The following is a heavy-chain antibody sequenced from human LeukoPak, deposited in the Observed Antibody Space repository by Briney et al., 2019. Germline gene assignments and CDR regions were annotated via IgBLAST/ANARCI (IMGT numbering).Heavy chain of an antibody. V-gene: IGHV2-5*02. D-gene: IGHD2-15*01. J-gene: IGHJ5*02. CDR2: IYWDDDK. CDR3: AHNLGYCSGGSCYSNWFDP. Sequence: SGPTLVNPTQTLTLTCTFSGFSLSTSGVGVGWIRQPPGKALEWLALIYWDDDKRYSPSLKSRLTITKDTSKNQVVLTMTNMDPVDTATYYCAHNLGYCSGGSCYSNWFDPSGQGTLVTVSS. CDR1: GFSLSTSGVG.